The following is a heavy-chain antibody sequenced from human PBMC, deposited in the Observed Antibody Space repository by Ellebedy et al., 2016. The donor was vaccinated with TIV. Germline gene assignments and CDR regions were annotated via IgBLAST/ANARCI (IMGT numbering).Heavy chain of an antibody. CDR2: ISSSSSYI. CDR1: GFTFSSYS. Sequence: GESLKISXAASGFTFSSYSMNWVRQAPGKGLEWVSSISSSSSYIYYADSVKGRFTISRDNAKNSLYLQMNSLRAEDTAVYYCARDSVNLRFLEWGYYYYGMDVWGQGTTVTVSS. J-gene: IGHJ6*02. V-gene: IGHV3-21*01. D-gene: IGHD3-3*01. CDR3: ARDSVNLRFLEWGYYYYGMDV.